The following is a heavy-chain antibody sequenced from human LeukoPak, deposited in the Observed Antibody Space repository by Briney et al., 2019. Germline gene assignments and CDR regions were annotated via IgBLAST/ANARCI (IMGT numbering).Heavy chain of an antibody. J-gene: IGHJ3*02. CDR3: AKERAVAAIGDAFDM. D-gene: IGHD1-26*01. V-gene: IGHV3-23*01. CDR2: ISGTGGST. CDR1: GFTFSSSA. Sequence: PGGSLRLSCAASGFTFSSSAMNWVRQAPGKGLEWVSTISGTGGSTYYADSVKGRFTISRDNSKNTLYLQMNSLRAEDTAVYYCAKERAVAAIGDAFDMWGQGTLVTVSS.